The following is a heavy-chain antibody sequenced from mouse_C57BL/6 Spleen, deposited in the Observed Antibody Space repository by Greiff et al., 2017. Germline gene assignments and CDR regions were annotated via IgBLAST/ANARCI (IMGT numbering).Heavy chain of an antibody. CDR1: GFSLTSYG. CDR3: AKNWGSYYAMDY. V-gene: IGHV2-5*01. CDR2: IWRGGST. Sequence: QVQLQQSGPGLVQPSQSLSITCTVSGFSLTSYGVHWVRQSPGKGLEWLGVIWRGGSTDYNAAFMSRLSITKDNSKSQVFFKMNSLQADDTAIYXCAKNWGSYYAMDYWGQGTSVTVSS. J-gene: IGHJ4*01.